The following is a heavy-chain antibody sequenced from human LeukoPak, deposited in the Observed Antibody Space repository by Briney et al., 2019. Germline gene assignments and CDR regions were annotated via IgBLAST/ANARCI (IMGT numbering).Heavy chain of an antibody. D-gene: IGHD3-3*01. CDR2: IYYSGST. J-gene: IGHJ6*02. V-gene: IGHV4-59*01. CDR3: ARGKDYDFWSGYRPPNYGMDV. CDR1: GGSISSYY. Sequence: PSETLSLTCTVSGGSISSYYWSWIRQPPGKGLEWIGYIYYSGSTNYNPSLKSRATISVDTSKNQFSLKLSSVTAADTAVYYCARGKDYDFWSGYRPPNYGMDVWGQGTTVTVSS.